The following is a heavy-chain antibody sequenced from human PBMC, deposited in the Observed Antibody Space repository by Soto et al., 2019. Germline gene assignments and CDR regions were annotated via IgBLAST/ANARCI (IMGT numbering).Heavy chain of an antibody. J-gene: IGHJ4*02. V-gene: IGHV3-48*02. CDR1: GFTFSSYS. D-gene: IGHD6-25*01. CDR3: ARRNKAALGYFDY. CDR2: ISSSSSTI. Sequence: EVQLVESGGGLVQPGGSLRLSCAASGFTFSSYSMNWVRQAPGKGLEWVSYISSSSSTIYYADSVKGRFTISRDNAKNSLYLQMNRLRDEDTAVYYCARRNKAALGYFDYWGQGTPVTVSS.